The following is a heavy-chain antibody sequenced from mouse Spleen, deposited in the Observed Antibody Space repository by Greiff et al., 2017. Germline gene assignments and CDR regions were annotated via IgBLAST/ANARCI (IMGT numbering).Heavy chain of an antibody. CDR1: GFTFSSYA. Sequence: EVMLVESGGGLVKLGGSLKLSCAASGFTFSSYAMSWVRQTPEKRLEWVATISSGGGNTYYPDSVKGRFTISRDNAKNTLYLQMSSLKSEDTAMYYCARHRITTVVSYYAMDYWGQGTSVTASS. CDR3: ARHRITTVVSYYAMDY. CDR2: ISSGGGNT. V-gene: IGHV5-9*01. J-gene: IGHJ4*01. D-gene: IGHD1-1*01.